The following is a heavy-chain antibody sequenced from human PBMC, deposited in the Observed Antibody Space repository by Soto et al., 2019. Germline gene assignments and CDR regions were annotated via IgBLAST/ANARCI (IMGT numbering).Heavy chain of an antibody. J-gene: IGHJ6*02. V-gene: IGHV4-59*01. D-gene: IGHD2-21*02. CDR2: MYKTGST. CDR3: ARDLWGYCGTDCYPLDV. Sequence: QVRLQESGPGLVKPSETLSLTCTVSGGSISSSYWSWVRQPPGKGLEWIGYMYKTGSTPYNPSLKRRVTISVDTSKNQFSLKGNSVTAADTAVYYCARDLWGYCGTDCYPLDVWGQGTTVTVSS. CDR1: GGSISSSY.